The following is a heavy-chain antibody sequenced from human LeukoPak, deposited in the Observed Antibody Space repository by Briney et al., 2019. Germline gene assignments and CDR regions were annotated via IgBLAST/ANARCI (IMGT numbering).Heavy chain of an antibody. CDR1: GFTFSSYA. V-gene: IGHV3-64*01. CDR2: ISNSGGST. CDR3: ARESASSAWLFDY. D-gene: IGHD6-19*01. Sequence: GGSLRLSCAASGFTFSSYAMHWVRQAPGKGLEYVSAISNSGGSTYYANSVKGRFIISRDNSKNTLYLQMGSLRAEDTAVYYCARESASSAWLFDYWGQGTLVTVSS. J-gene: IGHJ4*02.